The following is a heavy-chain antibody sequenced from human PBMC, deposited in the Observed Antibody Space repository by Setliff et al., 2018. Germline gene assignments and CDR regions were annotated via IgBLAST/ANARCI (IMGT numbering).Heavy chain of an antibody. CDR1: GFTSGDFA. Sequence: PGGSLRLSCAASGFTSGDFAMTWVRQAPGKGLEWVSYISSSGSTIYYADSVKGRFTISRDNAKNSLYLQMNSLRAEDTGVYYCVRDDADNYDAFDNWGQGTLVTVSS. D-gene: IGHD3-22*01. CDR2: ISSSGSTI. CDR3: VRDDADNYDAFDN. J-gene: IGHJ3*02. V-gene: IGHV3-11*04.